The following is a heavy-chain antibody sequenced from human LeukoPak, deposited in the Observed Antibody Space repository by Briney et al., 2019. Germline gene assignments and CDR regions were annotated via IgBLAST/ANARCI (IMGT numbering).Heavy chain of an antibody. CDR3: ARKAAAGIPPLYNWFDP. Sequence: SETLSLTCSVSGGSITNYYWSWIRQPPAKGLEWIGYIYYAGSTNYNPSLRSRVTISVDTSKNQLSLKLTPVTPADTAVYYCARKAAAGIPPLYNWFDPWGQGTLVTVSA. J-gene: IGHJ5*02. CDR2: IYYAGST. D-gene: IGHD6-13*01. CDR1: GGSITNYY. V-gene: IGHV4-59*01.